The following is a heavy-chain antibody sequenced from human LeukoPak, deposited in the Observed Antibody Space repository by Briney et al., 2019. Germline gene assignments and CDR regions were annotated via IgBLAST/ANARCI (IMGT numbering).Heavy chain of an antibody. CDR1: GFTFSSYG. D-gene: IGHD6-19*01. J-gene: IGHJ4*02. CDR3: AKDGQWLGLSVLNY. CDR2: ISGSGGST. Sequence: GGSLRLSCAASGFTFSSYGMSWVRQAPGKGLEWVSAISGSGGSTYYADSVMGRFTISRDNSKNTLYLQMNSLRAEDTAVYYCAKDGQWLGLSVLNYWGQGTLVTVSS. V-gene: IGHV3-23*01.